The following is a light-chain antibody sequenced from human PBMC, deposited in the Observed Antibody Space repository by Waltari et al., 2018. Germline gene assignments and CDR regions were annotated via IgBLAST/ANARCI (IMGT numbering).Light chain of an antibody. CDR3: CSYAGANTYV. J-gene: IGLJ1*01. V-gene: IGLV2-23*02. CDR2: EVS. CDR1: SRDVGGYNT. Sequence: QSALTQPASVSGSPGQSITVACTGTSRDVGGYNTVSWYQHHPPKAPKLMIYEVSKRPSGVSNRFSGSKSGNTASLTISGLQPEDEADYYCCSYAGANTYVFGSGTKVTVL.